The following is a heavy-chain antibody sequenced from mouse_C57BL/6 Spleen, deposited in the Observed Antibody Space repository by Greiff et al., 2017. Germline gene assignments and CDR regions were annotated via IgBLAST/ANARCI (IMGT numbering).Heavy chain of an antibody. V-gene: IGHV1-74*01. CDR3: AIEDGYYFYYAMDY. CDR2: IHPSDSDT. D-gene: IGHD2-3*01. CDR1: GYTFTSYW. J-gene: IGHJ4*01. Sequence: QVQLQQPGAELVKPGASVKVSCKASGYTFTSYWMHWVKQRPGQGLEWIGRIHPSDSDTNYNQKFKGKATLTVDKSSSTAYMQLSSLTSEDSAVYYCAIEDGYYFYYAMDYWGQGTSVTVSS.